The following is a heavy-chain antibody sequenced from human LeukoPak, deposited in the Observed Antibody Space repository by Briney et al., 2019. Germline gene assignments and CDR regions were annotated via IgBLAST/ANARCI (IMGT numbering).Heavy chain of an antibody. CDR2: ISANYGNA. CDR1: GHSLTRYG. J-gene: IGHJ3*02. D-gene: IGHD3-22*01. Sequence: ASVKVSCKGSGHSLTRYGISWVRQAPGQRLEWMGWISANYGNANYAQKLQGRVTMTTDTSTSTAYMELRSLRSDDTAVYYCAKKRGYYDSSGHDAFDIWGQGTMVTVSS. V-gene: IGHV1-18*01. CDR3: AKKRGYYDSSGHDAFDI.